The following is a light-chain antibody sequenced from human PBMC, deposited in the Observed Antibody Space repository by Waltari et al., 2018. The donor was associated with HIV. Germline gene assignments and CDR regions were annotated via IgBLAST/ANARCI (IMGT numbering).Light chain of an antibody. Sequence: QSVLTQPPSASAAPGQKVAISCSVISPNIGTDNVSWYQHVPGSAPKLLIYDNDKRPSGTPDRFSGSKSGTSATLDITGLQTGDGADYYCGTWDRSLGGGVFGGGTKLAVL. J-gene: IGLJ3*02. CDR3: GTWDRSLGGGV. V-gene: IGLV1-51*01. CDR2: DND. CDR1: SPNIGTDN.